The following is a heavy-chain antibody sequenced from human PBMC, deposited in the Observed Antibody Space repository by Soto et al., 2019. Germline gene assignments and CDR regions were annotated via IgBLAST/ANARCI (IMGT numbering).Heavy chain of an antibody. CDR3: ARGYYDFWSGYSKYYYYGMDV. CDR1: GGSISSYY. J-gene: IGHJ6*02. Sequence: PSETLSLTCTVSGGSISSYYWSWIRQPPGKGLEWIGYIYYSGSTNYNPSLKSRVTISVDTSKNQFSLKLSSVTAADTAVYYCARGYYDFWSGYSKYYYYGMDVWGQGTTVTVSS. D-gene: IGHD3-3*01. CDR2: IYYSGST. V-gene: IGHV4-59*01.